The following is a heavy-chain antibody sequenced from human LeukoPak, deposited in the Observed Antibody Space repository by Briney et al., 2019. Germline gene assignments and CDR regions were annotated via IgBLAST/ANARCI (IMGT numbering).Heavy chain of an antibody. CDR1: GGSISSGDYY. Sequence: PSETLSLTCTVSGGSISSGDYYWSWIRQPPGKGLEWIVYIYYSGSTYYNPSLKSRVTISVDTSKNQFSLKLSSVTAADTAVYYCARSSLTGFLNPYYYGMDVWGQGTTVTVSS. J-gene: IGHJ6*02. CDR3: ARSSLTGFLNPYYYGMDV. CDR2: IYYSGST. D-gene: IGHD3-9*01. V-gene: IGHV4-30-4*01.